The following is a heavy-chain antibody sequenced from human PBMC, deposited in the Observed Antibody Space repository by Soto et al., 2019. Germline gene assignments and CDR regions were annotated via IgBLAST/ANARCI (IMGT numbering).Heavy chain of an antibody. V-gene: IGHV4-31*03. J-gene: IGHJ3*01. D-gene: IGHD3-22*01. CDR3: ARGLGYDSNCRFLAAFDV. CDR2: IFHTGTT. Sequence: QVQLQESGPGLAKPSQTLSLTCTVSGASLSSGGYYWTWIRQVPGKALEWLGYIFHTGTTFYNPSLKSRVVMSIEKSDNQFSLNLRSVTAADTAVYYCARGLGYDSNCRFLAAFDVWGQGTMVTVSS. CDR1: GASLSSGGYY.